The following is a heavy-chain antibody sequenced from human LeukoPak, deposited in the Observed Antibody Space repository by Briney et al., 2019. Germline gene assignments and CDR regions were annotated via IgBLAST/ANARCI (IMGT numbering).Heavy chain of an antibody. CDR3: ARDRISGTDY. CDR1: GFTFSNFW. CDR2: IKQDGSEK. J-gene: IGHJ4*02. V-gene: IGHV3-7*01. Sequence: GGSLRLSCAASGFTFSNFWMSWVRQAPGKGLEWVASIKQDGSEKKYVDSVEGRFTISRDNARNSLHLQMNSLRADDTAVYYCARDRISGTDYWGQGTRVAVSS. D-gene: IGHD1-20*01.